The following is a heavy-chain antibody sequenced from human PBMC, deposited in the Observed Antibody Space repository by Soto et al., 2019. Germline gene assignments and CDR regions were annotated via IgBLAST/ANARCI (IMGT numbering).Heavy chain of an antibody. CDR2: IWYDGSNK. CDR1: GFTFSSYG. J-gene: IGHJ4*02. V-gene: IGHV3-33*01. CDR3: AREGIVVVPAAENYYFDY. D-gene: IGHD2-2*01. Sequence: QVQLVESGGGVVQPGRSLRLSCAASGFTFSSYGMHWVRQAPGKGLEWVAVIWYDGSNKYYADSVKGRFTISRDNCKNTLYLQMNSLRAEDTAVYYCAREGIVVVPAAENYYFDYWGQGTLVTVSS.